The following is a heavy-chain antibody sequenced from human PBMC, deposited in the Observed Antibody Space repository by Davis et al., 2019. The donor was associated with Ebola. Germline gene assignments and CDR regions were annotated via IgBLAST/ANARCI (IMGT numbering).Heavy chain of an antibody. CDR3: AAFPPDRLGGADY. CDR1: GFTFSSYW. D-gene: IGHD1-14*01. Sequence: PGGSLRLSCAASGFTFSSYWMSWVRQAPGKGLEWVANIKQDGSEKYYVDSVKGRFTISRDNAKNSLYLQMNSLRAEDTAVYYCAAFPPDRLGGADYWGQGTLVTVSS. J-gene: IGHJ4*02. V-gene: IGHV3-7*03. CDR2: IKQDGSEK.